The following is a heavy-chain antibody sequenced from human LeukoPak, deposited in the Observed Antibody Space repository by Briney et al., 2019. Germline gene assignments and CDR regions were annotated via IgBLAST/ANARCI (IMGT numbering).Heavy chain of an antibody. CDR2: INWNGGST. CDR1: GFTFDDYG. Sequence: GGSLRLSCAASGFTFDDYGMSWVRQAPGKGLEWVSGINWNGGSTGYADSVKGRFTISRDNAKNSLYLQMNSLRAEDTAVYYCAKGEGLWFWDYWGQGTLVTVSS. D-gene: IGHD3-10*01. CDR3: AKGEGLWFWDY. V-gene: IGHV3-20*04. J-gene: IGHJ4*02.